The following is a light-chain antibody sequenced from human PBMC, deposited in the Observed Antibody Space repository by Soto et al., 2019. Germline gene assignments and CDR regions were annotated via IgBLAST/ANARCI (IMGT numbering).Light chain of an antibody. V-gene: IGKV2-28*01. CDR1: QSLLHTNGYNY. CDR2: LGS. Sequence: DIVMTQSSPSLPVTPGEPASISCRSSQSLLHTNGYNYLDWYLQKPGQSPQLLIFLGSNRASGVPDRFSGSGSGTDFTLKINRVEAEDVGVYYCMQALQIPNTFGQGTKLGIK. J-gene: IGKJ2*01. CDR3: MQALQIPNT.